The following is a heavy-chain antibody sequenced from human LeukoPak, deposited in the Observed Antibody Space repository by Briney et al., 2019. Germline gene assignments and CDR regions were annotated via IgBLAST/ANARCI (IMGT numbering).Heavy chain of an antibody. D-gene: IGHD4-23*01. CDR2: IYSSGST. CDR3: AGGGGAGLAD. V-gene: IGHV4-59*01. CDR1: GGSLSSYY. Sequence: SETLSLTCTISGGSLSSYYRTWARQPPGKGLEWIGYIYSSGSTNYNPSLKSRVTILIDTSKSQFSLNLSSVTAADTAVYYCAGGGGAGLADWGQGTLVTVSS. J-gene: IGHJ4*02.